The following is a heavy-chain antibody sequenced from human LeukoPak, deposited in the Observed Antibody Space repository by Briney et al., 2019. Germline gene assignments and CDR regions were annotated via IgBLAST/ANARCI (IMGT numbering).Heavy chain of an antibody. J-gene: IGHJ4*02. CDR2: IYIDGTT. Sequence: GGSLRLSCAASGFIVSHNYMTWVRQAPGKGLEWISVIYIDGTTYYADSVKGRFTISRDNAKNSLYLQMNSLRVEDTALYYCARKGLPDYWGQGTLVTVSS. CDR3: ARKGLPDY. V-gene: IGHV3-53*01. CDR1: GFIVSHNY.